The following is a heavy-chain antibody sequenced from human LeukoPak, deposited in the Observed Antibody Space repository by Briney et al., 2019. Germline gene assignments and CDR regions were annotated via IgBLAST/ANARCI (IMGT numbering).Heavy chain of an antibody. V-gene: IGHV3-30*04. Sequence: GGSLRLSCAASGFTFSRYAMHWVRQAPGKGLEWVAVISYDGSNKYYADSVKGRFTISRDNSKNTLYLQMNSLRAEDTAVYYCARDPRFPVQAQDYWGQGTLVTVSS. CDR1: GFTFSRYA. J-gene: IGHJ4*02. CDR3: ARDPRFPVQAQDY. D-gene: IGHD3-3*01. CDR2: ISYDGSNK.